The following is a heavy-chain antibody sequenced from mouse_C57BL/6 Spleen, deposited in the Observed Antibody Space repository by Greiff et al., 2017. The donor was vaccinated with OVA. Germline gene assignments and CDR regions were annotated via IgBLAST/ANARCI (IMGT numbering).Heavy chain of an antibody. Sequence: QVQLKQPGAELVRPGSSVKLSCKASGYTFTSYWMHWVKQRPIQGLEWIGNIDPSDSETHYNQKFKDKVTLTVDKSSSTAYMQLSSLTSEDSAVYYCARGDDYDGFAYWGQGTLVTVSA. D-gene: IGHD2-4*01. CDR2: IDPSDSET. CDR1: GYTFTSYW. CDR3: ARGDDYDGFAY. J-gene: IGHJ3*01. V-gene: IGHV1-52*01.